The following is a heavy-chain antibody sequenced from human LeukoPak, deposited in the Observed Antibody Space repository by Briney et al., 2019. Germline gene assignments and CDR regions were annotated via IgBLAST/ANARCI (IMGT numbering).Heavy chain of an antibody. Sequence: KTSGTLSLTCAVSGDSISSSQWWSWVRQPPGKGLEWIGEIYHSGSTNYNPSLKSRVTISVDKSKNQFSLKLNSVTAADTAVYYCAREVAAAGTRDFDYWGQGTLVTVSS. V-gene: IGHV4-4*02. D-gene: IGHD6-13*01. CDR1: GDSISSSQW. J-gene: IGHJ4*02. CDR2: IYHSGST. CDR3: AREVAAAGTRDFDY.